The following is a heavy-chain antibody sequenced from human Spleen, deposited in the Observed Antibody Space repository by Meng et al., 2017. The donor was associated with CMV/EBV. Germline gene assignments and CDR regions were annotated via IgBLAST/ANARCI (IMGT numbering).Heavy chain of an antibody. J-gene: IGHJ6*02. Sequence: GESLKISCAASGFTFSDYYMSWIRQAPGKGLEWVSYISSGGDTIDYADSVKGRFTISRDNDKKSLYLQMKSLRDEDTAVYYCASAPILLFHYGMDVWGQGTAVTVSS. V-gene: IGHV3-11*01. D-gene: IGHD3-3*01. CDR2: ISSGGDTI. CDR1: GFTFSDYY. CDR3: ASAPILLFHYGMDV.